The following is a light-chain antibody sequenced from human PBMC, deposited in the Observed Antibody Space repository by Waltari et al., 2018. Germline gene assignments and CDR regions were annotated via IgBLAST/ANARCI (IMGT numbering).Light chain of an antibody. J-gene: IGLJ2*01. Sequence: QSALTQPPSASGSPGPSVTISCTGTSSDVGGYTHVSWYQQHPGKAPKLMIYEVSKRPSGVPDRFSGSKSGNTASLTVSGLQAEDEADYYCSSYAGSNNLVFGGGTKLTVL. CDR1: SSDVGGYTH. CDR3: SSYAGSNNLV. V-gene: IGLV2-8*01. CDR2: EVS.